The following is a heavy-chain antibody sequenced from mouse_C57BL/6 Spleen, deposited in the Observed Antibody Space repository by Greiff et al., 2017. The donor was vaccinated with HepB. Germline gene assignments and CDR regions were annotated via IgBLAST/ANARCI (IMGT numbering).Heavy chain of an antibody. J-gene: IGHJ2*01. CDR1: GYAFSSSW. CDR2: IYPGDGDT. V-gene: IGHV1-82*01. CDR3: ARGEDYYGSSYEY. Sequence: QVQLQQSGPELVKPGASVKISCKASGYAFSSSWMNWVKQRPGKGLEWIGRIYPGDGDTNYNGKFKGKATLTADKSSSTAYMQLSSLTSEDSAVYFCARGEDYYGSSYEYWGQGTTLTVSS. D-gene: IGHD1-1*01.